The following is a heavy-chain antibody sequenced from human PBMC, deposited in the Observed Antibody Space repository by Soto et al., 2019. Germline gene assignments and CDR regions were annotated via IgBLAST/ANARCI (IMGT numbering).Heavy chain of an antibody. CDR1: GGSFSGYY. J-gene: IGHJ5*02. V-gene: IGHV4-34*01. CDR3: ARERATMVRGVIPRWFDP. Sequence: QVQLQQWGAGLLKPTETLSLTCAVYGGSFSGYYWSWIRQPPGKGLEWIGEINHSGSTNYNPSLKSRVTISVDTSKNQFSLKLSSVTAADTAVYYCARERATMVRGVIPRWFDPWGQGTLVTVSS. CDR2: INHSGST. D-gene: IGHD3-10*01.